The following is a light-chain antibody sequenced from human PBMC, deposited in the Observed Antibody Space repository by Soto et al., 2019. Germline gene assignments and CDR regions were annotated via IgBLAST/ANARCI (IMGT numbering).Light chain of an antibody. CDR3: SSYTTSTTVV. Sequence: ALTQPASVFGSPGQSITFSCTGTSSDVGGYNFVSWYQQHPGKAPKLMIYEVSSRPSGVSNRFSGSKSGNTASLTISGLQPQDEADYYCSSYTTSTTVVFGTGTKVTVL. J-gene: IGLJ1*01. V-gene: IGLV2-14*03. CDR1: SSDVGGYNF. CDR2: EVS.